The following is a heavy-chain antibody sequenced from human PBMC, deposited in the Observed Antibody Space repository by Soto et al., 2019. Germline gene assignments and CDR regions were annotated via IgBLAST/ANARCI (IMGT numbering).Heavy chain of an antibody. V-gene: IGHV4-39*07. CDR1: GGSISSNSYY. CDR3: ARRGSGSYYDP. CDR2: IYYSGTT. J-gene: IGHJ5*02. Sequence: SETLSLTCTVSGGSISSNSYYWGWIRQPPGKGLEWIGSIYYSGTTYYNPSLKSRVTISVDRSKNQFSLKLSSVTAADTAVYYCARRGSGSYYDPWGQGTLVTVSS. D-gene: IGHD1-26*01.